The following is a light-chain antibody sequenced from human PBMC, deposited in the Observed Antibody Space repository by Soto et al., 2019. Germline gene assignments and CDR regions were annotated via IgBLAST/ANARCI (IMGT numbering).Light chain of an antibody. CDR1: SSDVGDYNY. Sequence: QSALTQPASVSGSPGQSITISCTGASSDVGDYNYVSWYQEHPGKVPKLIIFEVTTRPSGVSDRFSGSRSGNTASLTISGLQAEDEADYYCLSHTGSRTLFGGGTKLTVL. J-gene: IGLJ3*02. V-gene: IGLV2-14*01. CDR3: LSHTGSRTL. CDR2: EVT.